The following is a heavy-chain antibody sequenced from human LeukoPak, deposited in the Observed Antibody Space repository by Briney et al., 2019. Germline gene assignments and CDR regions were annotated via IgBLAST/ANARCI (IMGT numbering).Heavy chain of an antibody. V-gene: IGHV3-64D*06. J-gene: IGHJ3*02. CDR2: ISRNGDTT. CDR3: VKALTDDAFDI. CDR1: GFTFSTFP. Sequence: PGGSLGLSWSASGFTFSTFPMHWVRQDPGKGLEYFSAISRNGDTTYNADSVKGRFTIPRDNSKNTLYLQMSSLRPEDTAVYYCVKALTDDAFDIWGQGTMVTVSS.